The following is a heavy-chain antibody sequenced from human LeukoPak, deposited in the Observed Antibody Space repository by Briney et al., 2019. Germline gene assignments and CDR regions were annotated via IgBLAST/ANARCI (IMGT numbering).Heavy chain of an antibody. CDR2: IYYSGST. CDR3: ARKGVYGSGSYYTY. J-gene: IGHJ4*02. Sequence: SETLSLTCTVSGGSISSYYWSWIRQPPGKGLEGIGYIYYSGSTNYNPSLKSRVTISVDTSKNQFSLKLSSVTAADTAVYYCARKGVYGSGSYYTYWGQGTLVTVSS. D-gene: IGHD3-10*01. V-gene: IGHV4-59*01. CDR1: GGSISSYY.